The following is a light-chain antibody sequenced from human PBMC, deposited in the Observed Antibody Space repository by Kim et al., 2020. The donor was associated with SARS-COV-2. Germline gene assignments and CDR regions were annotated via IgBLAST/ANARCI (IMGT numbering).Light chain of an antibody. J-gene: IGKJ1*01. CDR1: QSVSSSY. Sequence: ENVLTQSPGTLSLSPGERATLSCRASQSVSSSYLAWYQQKPGQAPRFLIYGASSRAIGIPDRFSGSGSGTDFTLTISRLEPEDFAVYYCQQYASSPWTFGQGTKLEI. CDR3: QQYASSPWT. CDR2: GAS. V-gene: IGKV3-20*01.